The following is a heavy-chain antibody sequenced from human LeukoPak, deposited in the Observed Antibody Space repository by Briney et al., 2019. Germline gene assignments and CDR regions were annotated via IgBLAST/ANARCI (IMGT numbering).Heavy chain of an antibody. V-gene: IGHV3-15*01. CDR3: TIDPVVPAAMESVF. J-gene: IGHJ4*02. CDR2: IKSKTDGGTT. Sequence: GGSLRLSCAASGFTFSNAWMNWVRQAPGKGLEWVGRIKSKTDGGTTDYAAPVKGRFTISGDDSKNTVYLQMNSLKTEDTAGYFCTIDPVVPAAMESVFWGQGTLVTVSS. D-gene: IGHD2-2*01. CDR1: GFTFSNAW.